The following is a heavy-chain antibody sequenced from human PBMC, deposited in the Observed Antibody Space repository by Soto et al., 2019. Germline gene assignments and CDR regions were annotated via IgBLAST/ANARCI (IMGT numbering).Heavy chain of an antibody. CDR3: ARDKITGLFDY. D-gene: IGHD2-8*02. CDR1: GWSFSGYY. V-gene: IGHV4-34*01. Sequence: PSETLSLTCAVYGWSFSGYYWTWIRQPPGTGLEWIGEINHSGSTNYNPSLKSRVTISVDTSKNQFSLKLTSVTAADTAVYYCARDKITGLFDYWGQGTLVTV. J-gene: IGHJ4*02. CDR2: INHSGST.